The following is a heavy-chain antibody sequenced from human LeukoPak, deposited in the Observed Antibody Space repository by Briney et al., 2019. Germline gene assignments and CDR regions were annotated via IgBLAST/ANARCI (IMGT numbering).Heavy chain of an antibody. CDR3: ARYTVTTGAFDI. CDR2: IYYSGST. Sequence: SETLSLTCTVSGGSISSYYWSWIRQPPGKGLEWIGYIYYSGSTNYNPSLKSRVTISVDTSKNQFPLKLSSVTAADTAVYYCARYTVTTGAFDIWGQGTMVTVSS. J-gene: IGHJ3*02. D-gene: IGHD4-17*01. CDR1: GGSISSYY. V-gene: IGHV4-59*01.